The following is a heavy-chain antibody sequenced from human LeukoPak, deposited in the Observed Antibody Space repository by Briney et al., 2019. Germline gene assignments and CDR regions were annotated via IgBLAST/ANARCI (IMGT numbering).Heavy chain of an antibody. Sequence: GGSLRLSCAASGLTFSNYWMNWVRQAPGKGLEWVSGISPSGDITYYTDSVQGRFTISRDNSKNMMYVQMNSLRAEDTAVYYCARADSSSWYNDDRYDYWGQGTLVTVSS. CDR2: ISPSGDIT. CDR3: ARADSSSWYNDDRYDY. J-gene: IGHJ4*02. V-gene: IGHV3-23*01. D-gene: IGHD6-13*01. CDR1: GLTFSNYW.